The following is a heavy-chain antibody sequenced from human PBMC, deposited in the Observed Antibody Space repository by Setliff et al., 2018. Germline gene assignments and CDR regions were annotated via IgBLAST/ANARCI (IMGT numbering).Heavy chain of an antibody. J-gene: IGHJ3*02. D-gene: IGHD3-3*01. Sequence: ASVKVSCKASGYSFSTYAMHWVRQAPGQRLEWMGWINGGNGNTKYSQKFQGRVTITRDTSASTAYMELSSLRSEDTAVYYCASFGVGLAFDIWGQGTMVTVSS. CDR1: GYSFSTYA. CDR2: INGGNGNT. CDR3: ASFGVGLAFDI. V-gene: IGHV1-3*01.